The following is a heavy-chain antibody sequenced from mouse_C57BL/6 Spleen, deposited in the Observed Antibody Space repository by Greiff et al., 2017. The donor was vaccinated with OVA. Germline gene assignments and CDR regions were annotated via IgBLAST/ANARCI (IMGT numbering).Heavy chain of an antibody. Sequence: EVQLQQSGPGLVKPSPSLSLSCSVTGYSFTSCYYWNWIRQFPGNKLEWMGYITYDGGNNYNPSLKNRSSITRDTSKNQFFLKLNSVTTEDTATYYCARGFTTVAAWFAYWGQGTLVTVSA. CDR3: ARGFTTVAAWFAY. D-gene: IGHD1-1*01. CDR1: GYSFTSCYY. CDR2: ITYDGGN. V-gene: IGHV3-6*01. J-gene: IGHJ3*01.